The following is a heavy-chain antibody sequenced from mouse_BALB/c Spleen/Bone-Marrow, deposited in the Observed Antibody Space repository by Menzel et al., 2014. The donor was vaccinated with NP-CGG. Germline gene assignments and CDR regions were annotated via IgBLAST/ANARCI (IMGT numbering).Heavy chain of an antibody. V-gene: IGHV5-12*02. Sequence: EVKVVESGGGLVQPGGSLKLSCATSGFTFSDYYMYWVRQTPEKRLEWVAYISNGGGSTYYPDTVKGRVTISRDNAKNTLYLQMSRLKSEDTAMYYCARRGWYYAMDYWGQGTSVTVSS. D-gene: IGHD2-3*01. J-gene: IGHJ4*01. CDR2: ISNGGGST. CDR3: ARRGWYYAMDY. CDR1: GFTFSDYY.